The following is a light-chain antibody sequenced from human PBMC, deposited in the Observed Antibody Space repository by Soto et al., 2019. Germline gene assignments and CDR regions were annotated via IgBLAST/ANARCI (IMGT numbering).Light chain of an antibody. CDR1: QNINTY. CDR3: QQSFNTPRT. Sequence: IQMTQSPSSLSASVGDRVTITCRASQNINTYLNWYQQKAGQAPNVLIYAASTLQSGVPLRFSGSGSGTDFTLTITSLQPEDFATYYCQQSFNTPRTFGQGTKVGIK. CDR2: AAS. V-gene: IGKV1-39*01. J-gene: IGKJ1*01.